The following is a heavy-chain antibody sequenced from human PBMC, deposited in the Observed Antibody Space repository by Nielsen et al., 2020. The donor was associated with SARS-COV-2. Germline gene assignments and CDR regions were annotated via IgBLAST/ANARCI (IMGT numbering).Heavy chain of an antibody. D-gene: IGHD3/OR15-3a*01. CDR2: INTYSGGT. V-gene: IGHV1-2*06. Sequence: ASVKVSCKASGYTFTDYYIHWVRQDPGQGLEWMGRINTYSGGTNYAQKFQGTVTMTRDASISTVYMELTSDDTAVYYCARARATIFGLVMSYGMDVWGQGTTVAVSS. CDR1: GYTFTDYY. CDR3: ARARATIFGLVMSYGMDV. J-gene: IGHJ6*02.